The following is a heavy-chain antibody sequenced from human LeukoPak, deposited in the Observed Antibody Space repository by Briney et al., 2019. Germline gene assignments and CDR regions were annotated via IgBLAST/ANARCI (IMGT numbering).Heavy chain of an antibody. CDR1: GFTFSGYW. CDR3: ARDLDYGGYSNFDY. D-gene: IGHD4-23*01. Sequence: GGSLRLSCAASGFTFSGYWMHWVRQAPGKGLVWVSRIKSDGSSTSYADSVKGRFTISRDNAKNTLYLQMNSLRAEDTAVYYCARDLDYGGYSNFDYWGQGTLVTVSS. J-gene: IGHJ4*02. V-gene: IGHV3-74*01. CDR2: IKSDGSST.